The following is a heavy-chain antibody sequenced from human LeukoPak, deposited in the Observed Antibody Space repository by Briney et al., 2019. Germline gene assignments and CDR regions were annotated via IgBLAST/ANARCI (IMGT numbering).Heavy chain of an antibody. J-gene: IGHJ4*02. CDR1: GFTFSSYS. V-gene: IGHV3-21*01. Sequence: GGSLSLSCAASGFTFSSYSMNWVRQAPGMGLEWVSSISSSSNYIYYADSLKGRFTISRDNAKNSLYLQMNSLRAEDTAVYYCARDPTSIAAPRYFDYWGQGTLVTVSS. CDR2: ISSSSNYI. D-gene: IGHD6-6*01. CDR3: ARDPTSIAAPRYFDY.